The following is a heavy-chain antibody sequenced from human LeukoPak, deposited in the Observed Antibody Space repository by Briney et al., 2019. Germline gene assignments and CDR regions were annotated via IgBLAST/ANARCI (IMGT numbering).Heavy chain of an antibody. CDR1: GYTFTSYY. Sequence: ASVKVSCKASGYTFTSYYMHWVRQAPGQGLEWMGIINPSGGSTSYAQKFQGRVTMTRDTSTGTVYMELSRLRSEDTAVYYCASERVANDCSGGSCYLGYWGQGTLVTVSS. V-gene: IGHV1-46*03. J-gene: IGHJ4*02. CDR3: ASERVANDCSGGSCYLGY. D-gene: IGHD2-15*01. CDR2: INPSGGST.